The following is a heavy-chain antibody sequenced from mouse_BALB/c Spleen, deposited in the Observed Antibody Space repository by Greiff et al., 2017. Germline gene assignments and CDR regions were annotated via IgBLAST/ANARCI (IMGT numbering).Heavy chain of an antibody. J-gene: IGHJ4*01. CDR3: ARQIYYAMDY. Sequence: EVKLQESGGGLVKPGGSLKLSCAASGFTFSSYAMSWVRQSPEKRLEWVAEISSGGSYTYYPDTVTGRFTISRDNAKNTLYLEMSSLRSEDTAMYYCARQIYYAMDYWGQGTSVTVSS. CDR2: ISSGGSYT. CDR1: GFTFSSYA. V-gene: IGHV5-9-4*01.